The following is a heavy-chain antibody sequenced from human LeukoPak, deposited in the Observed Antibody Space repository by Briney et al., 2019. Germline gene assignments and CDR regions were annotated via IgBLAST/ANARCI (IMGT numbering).Heavy chain of an antibody. CDR1: GFTFSSYG. Sequence: GGSLRLSCAASGFTFSSYGMHWVRQAPGKGLEWMAVISYDGSNTYYADSVKGRFTISRDNSKNTLYLQMNSLRAEDTAVYYCAKRRYSSGPHYFDYWGQGTLVTVSS. J-gene: IGHJ4*02. CDR3: AKRRYSSGPHYFDY. V-gene: IGHV3-30*18. D-gene: IGHD6-19*01. CDR2: ISYDGSNT.